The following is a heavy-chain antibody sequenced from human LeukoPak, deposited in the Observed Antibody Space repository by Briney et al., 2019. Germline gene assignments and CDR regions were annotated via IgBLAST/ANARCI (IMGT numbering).Heavy chain of an antibody. Sequence: GGSLRLSCAVSGFGVHTFAMSWVRQAPGKGLGWLASITKYDGRLYYADSVRGRFTISRDTSQNELYLQMNSLRVDDSAIYYCAKDHSADGWPTFEYWGRGTLDTVSS. D-gene: IGHD5-24*01. CDR1: GFGVHTFA. CDR2: ITKYDGRL. V-gene: IGHV3-23*01. CDR3: AKDHSADGWPTFEY. J-gene: IGHJ4*02.